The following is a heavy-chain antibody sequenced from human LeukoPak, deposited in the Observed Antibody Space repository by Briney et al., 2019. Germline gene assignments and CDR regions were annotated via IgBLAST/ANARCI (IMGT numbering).Heavy chain of an antibody. CDR1: GFTVSSNY. J-gene: IGHJ6*03. D-gene: IGHD6-13*01. Sequence: GGSLRLSCAASGFTVSSNYMSWVRQAPGKGLEWVSVIYSGGSTYYADSVKGRFTISRDNSKNTLYLQMNSLKTEDTAVYYCTTAATYSSSWYYYYYYMDVWGKGTTVTISS. V-gene: IGHV3-66*01. CDR3: TTAATYSSSWYYYYYYMDV. CDR2: IYSGGST.